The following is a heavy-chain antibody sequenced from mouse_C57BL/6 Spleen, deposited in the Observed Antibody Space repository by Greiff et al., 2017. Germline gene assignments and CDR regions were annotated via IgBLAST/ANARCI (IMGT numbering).Heavy chain of an antibody. CDR1: GYAFSSSW. Sequence: QVQLQQSGPELVKPGASVKISCKASGYAFSSSWMNWVKQRPGKGLEWIGRIYPGDGDTNYNGKFKGKATLTADKSSSTAYMQLSSLTSEDSAVYFCAGGVVAGDYYAMDYWGQGTSVTVSS. V-gene: IGHV1-82*01. J-gene: IGHJ4*01. CDR2: IYPGDGDT. D-gene: IGHD1-1*01. CDR3: AGGVVAGDYYAMDY.